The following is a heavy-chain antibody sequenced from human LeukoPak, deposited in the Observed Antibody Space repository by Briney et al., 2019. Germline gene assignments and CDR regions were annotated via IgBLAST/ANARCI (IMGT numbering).Heavy chain of an antibody. CDR1: GFTVSSNY. CDR3: ARDQGLYDYLYMDV. CDR2: IYSGGST. D-gene: IGHD5-12*01. J-gene: IGHJ6*03. Sequence: GGSLRLSRAASGFTVSSNYMSWVRQAPGKGLEWVSVIYSGGSTYYADSVKGRFTISRDNSKNTLYLQMNSLRAEDTAVYYCARDQGLYDYLYMDVWGKGTTVTVSS. V-gene: IGHV3-66*02.